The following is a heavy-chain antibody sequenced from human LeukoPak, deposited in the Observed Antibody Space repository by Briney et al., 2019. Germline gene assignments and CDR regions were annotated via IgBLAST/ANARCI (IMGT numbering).Heavy chain of an antibody. CDR2: INHSGST. Sequence: SETLSLTCAVYGGSFSGYYWSWIRQPPGKGLEWIGEINHSGSTNYNPSLKSRVTISVDTSKNQFSLKLSSVTAADTAVYYCARVILRSGWFDPWGQGTLVTVSS. V-gene: IGHV4-34*01. CDR3: ARVILRSGWFDP. D-gene: IGHD4-17*01. J-gene: IGHJ5*02. CDR1: GGSFSGYY.